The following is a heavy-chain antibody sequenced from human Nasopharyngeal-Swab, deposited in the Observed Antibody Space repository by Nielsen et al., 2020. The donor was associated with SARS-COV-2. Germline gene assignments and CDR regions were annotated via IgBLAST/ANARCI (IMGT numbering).Heavy chain of an antibody. J-gene: IGHJ4*02. CDR1: GFTFTSSA. CDR2: IVVGSGNT. D-gene: IGHD4-17*01. CDR3: ARDLGDYDSYFDY. V-gene: IGHV1-58*01. Sequence: SVKVSCKASGFTFTSSAVQWVRQARGQRLEWIGWIVVGSGNTNYAQKFQGRVTITRDMSTSTAYMELSSLRSEDTAVYYCARDLGDYDSYFDYWGQGTLVTVSS.